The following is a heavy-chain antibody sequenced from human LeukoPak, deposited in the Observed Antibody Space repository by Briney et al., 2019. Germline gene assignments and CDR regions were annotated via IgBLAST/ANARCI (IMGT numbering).Heavy chain of an antibody. CDR2: ISYDGSNK. Sequence: PGGSLRPSCAASGFTFSSYDMHWVRQAPGKGLEWVAVISYDGSNKYYADSVKGRFTISRDNSKNTLYLQMNSLRAEDTAVYYCARSTAGLDYWGQGTLVTVSS. J-gene: IGHJ4*02. CDR1: GFTFSSYD. D-gene: IGHD1-1*01. V-gene: IGHV3-30*03. CDR3: ARSTAGLDY.